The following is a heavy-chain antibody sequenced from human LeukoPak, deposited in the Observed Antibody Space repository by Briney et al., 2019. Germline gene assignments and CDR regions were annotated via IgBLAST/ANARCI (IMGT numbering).Heavy chain of an antibody. CDR1: GFTFSSYS. CDR3: ARVYGDQPLDY. Sequence: PGGSLRLSCAASGFTFSSYSMNWVRQAPGKGLEWVSYISSSSTIYYADSVKGRFTISRDNAKNSLYLQMNSLRDEDTAVYYCARVYGDQPLDYWGQGTLVTVSS. CDR2: ISSSSTI. J-gene: IGHJ4*02. D-gene: IGHD4-17*01. V-gene: IGHV3-48*02.